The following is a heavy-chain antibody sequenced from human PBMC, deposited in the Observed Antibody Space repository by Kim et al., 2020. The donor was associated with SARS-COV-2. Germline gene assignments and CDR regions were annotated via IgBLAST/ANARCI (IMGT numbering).Heavy chain of an antibody. CDR2: IDPADFQT. J-gene: IGHJ4*02. Sequence: GESLKISCKGSGYRFTSYWITWVRQMPGKGLEWMGRIDPADFQTNYSPSFQGHVTISADRSISTAYLQWSSLKASDTAMYYCVRQTGVLGSGTYEGHDYWGQGTLFTVSS. D-gene: IGHD3-10*02. CDR3: VRQTGVLGSGTYEGHDY. CDR1: GYRFTSYW. V-gene: IGHV5-10-1*01.